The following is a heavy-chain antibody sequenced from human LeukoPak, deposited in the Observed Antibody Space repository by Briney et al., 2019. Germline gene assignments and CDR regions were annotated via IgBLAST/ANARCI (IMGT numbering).Heavy chain of an antibody. D-gene: IGHD3-10*01. V-gene: IGHV3-7*01. CDR3: ARDGVRPYRGAGAVVLGL. J-gene: IGHJ4*02. CDR2: IKQDGSEK. Sequence: QAGGSLRLSCAASGFSFSSYWMNWVRQAPGKGLEWVANIKQDGSEKNYVDSLKGRFTISRDNAKNSLYLQMNSLRAEDTAVYYCARDGVRPYRGAGAVVLGLWGQGTLVTVPS. CDR1: GFSFSSYW.